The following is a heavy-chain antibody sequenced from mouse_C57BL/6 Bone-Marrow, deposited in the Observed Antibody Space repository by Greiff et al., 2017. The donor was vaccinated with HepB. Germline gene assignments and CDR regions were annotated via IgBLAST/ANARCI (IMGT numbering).Heavy chain of an antibody. Sequence: EVKLMESGPGLVKPSQSLSLTCSVTGYSITSGYYWNWIRQFPGNKLEWMGYISYDGSNNYNPSLKNRISITRDTSKNQFFLKLNSVTTEDTATYYCASGPRGDYWGQGTTLTVSS. V-gene: IGHV3-6*01. CDR2: ISYDGSN. CDR3: ASGPRGDY. CDR1: GYSITSGYY. J-gene: IGHJ2*01.